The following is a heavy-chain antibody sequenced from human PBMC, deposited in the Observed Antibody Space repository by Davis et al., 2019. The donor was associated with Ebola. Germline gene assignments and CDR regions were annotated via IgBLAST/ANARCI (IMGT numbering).Heavy chain of an antibody. J-gene: IGHJ5*02. Sequence: GESLKISCAASGFTFTSYGMHWVRQAPGKGLEWVAVISYDGSNKYYADSVKGRFTISRDNSKNTLYLQMNSLRAEDTAVYYCAKDGSTVTFLNWFDPWGQGTLVTVSS. CDR1: GFTFTSYG. D-gene: IGHD4-17*01. V-gene: IGHV3-30*18. CDR2: ISYDGSNK. CDR3: AKDGSTVTFLNWFDP.